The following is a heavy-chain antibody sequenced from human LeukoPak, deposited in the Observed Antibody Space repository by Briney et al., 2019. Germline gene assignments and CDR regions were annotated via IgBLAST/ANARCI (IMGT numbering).Heavy chain of an antibody. Sequence: SETLSLTCTVSGGSISSYYWSWIRQPPGEGLEWIGYIYYSGSTNYNPSLRSRVTISVDTSKHQFSLKLSSVTAADTAVYYCATLGAAGASDYWGRGTLVTVSS. J-gene: IGHJ4*02. V-gene: IGHV4-59*01. CDR1: GGSISSYY. CDR3: ATLGAAGASDY. CDR2: IYYSGST.